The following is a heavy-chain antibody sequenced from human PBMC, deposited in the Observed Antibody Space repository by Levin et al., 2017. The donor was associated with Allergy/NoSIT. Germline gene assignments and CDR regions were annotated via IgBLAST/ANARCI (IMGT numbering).Heavy chain of an antibody. CDR3: AKSRGYNYGEYSFDS. CDR1: GFTFSSYA. D-gene: IGHD5-18*01. CDR2: ISGTGSST. J-gene: IGHJ4*02. Sequence: GGSLRLSCAASGFTFSSYAMSWVRQAPGQGLEWVSAISGTGSSTYYADSVKGRFTISRDKSRNTLYLQMNSLRADDTAIYYCAKSRGYNYGEYSFDSWGQGTLVTVSS. V-gene: IGHV3-23*01.